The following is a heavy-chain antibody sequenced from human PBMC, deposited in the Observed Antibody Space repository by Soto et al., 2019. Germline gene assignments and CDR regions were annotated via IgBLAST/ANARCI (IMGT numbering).Heavy chain of an antibody. J-gene: IGHJ6*03. CDR1: GFTVSSNY. CDR3: ARVYYDILTGYNYYYYMDV. Sequence: GGSLRLSCAASGFTVSSNYMSWVRQAPGKGLEWVSVIYSGGSTYYADSVKGRFTISRHNSKNTLYLQMNSLRAEDTAVYYCARVYYDILTGYNYYYYMDVWGQGTTVTVSS. D-gene: IGHD3-9*01. V-gene: IGHV3-53*04. CDR2: IYSGGST.